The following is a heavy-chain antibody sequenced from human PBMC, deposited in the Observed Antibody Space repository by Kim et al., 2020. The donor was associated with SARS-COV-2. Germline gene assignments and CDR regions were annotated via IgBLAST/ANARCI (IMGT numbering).Heavy chain of an antibody. CDR3: ARVGREHGVLDY. V-gene: IGHV6-1*01. D-gene: IGHD2-8*01. Sequence: DYAVSVKSRITLNPDTSKNKFSLQLNSVTPEDTAVYYCARVGREHGVLDYWGQGTLVTVSS. J-gene: IGHJ4*02.